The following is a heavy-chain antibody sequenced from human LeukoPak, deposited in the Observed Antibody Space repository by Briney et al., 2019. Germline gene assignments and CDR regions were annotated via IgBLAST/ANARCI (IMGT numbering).Heavy chain of an antibody. CDR3: AKDGKTRNWNYFQAKPVY. CDR1: GFTVSTSA. CDR2: ISGSGGGT. Sequence: GWSLSLSCAAAGFTVSTSAMSWVRQAPGKGLEWVSGISGSGGGTYYADSVKGRFSISRDISKNTLYLQMNSLRAEDTAIYYCAKDGKTRNWNYFQAKPVYWGQGTLVTVSS. D-gene: IGHD1-7*01. V-gene: IGHV3-23*01. J-gene: IGHJ4*02.